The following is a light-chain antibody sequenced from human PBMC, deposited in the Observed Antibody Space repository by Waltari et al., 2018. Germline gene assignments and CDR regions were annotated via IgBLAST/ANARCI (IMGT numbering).Light chain of an antibody. Sequence: QSALTQPASVSGSPGQSLTISSPGTSRDVGTYDFVPWYQQHPGKAPKVIIYDVATRPSGVSSRFSGSKSGNTASLTISGLQAEDEADYFCSSYTSSSTLYVFGTGTKVTVL. CDR2: DVA. CDR3: SSYTSSSTLYV. V-gene: IGLV2-14*03. J-gene: IGLJ1*01. CDR1: SRDVGTYDF.